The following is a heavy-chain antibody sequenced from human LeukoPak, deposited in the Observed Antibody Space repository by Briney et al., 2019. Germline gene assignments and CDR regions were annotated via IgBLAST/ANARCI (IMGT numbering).Heavy chain of an antibody. Sequence: YYTXXXRPAPGQGREWRGWINPNSGATNYAQKFQGIVTMTRDTSISTAYMELSRLRSDDTAVYYCARVYSGYEIYFDYWGQGTLVTVSS. CDR1: YY. V-gene: IGHV1-2*02. CDR3: ARVYSGYEIYFDY. D-gene: IGHD5-12*01. J-gene: IGHJ4*02. CDR2: INPNSGAT.